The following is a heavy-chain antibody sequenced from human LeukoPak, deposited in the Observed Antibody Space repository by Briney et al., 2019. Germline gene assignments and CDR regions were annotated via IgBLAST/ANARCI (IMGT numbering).Heavy chain of an antibody. CDR2: IYYSGST. D-gene: IGHD3-3*01. CDR3: ARRFLATCDFDY. J-gene: IGHJ4*02. V-gene: IGHV4-39*01. Sequence: SETLSLTCTVSGGSISSSSYYWGWIRQPPGKGLEWIGSIYYSGSTYYNPFLKSRVTISVDTSKNQFSLKLSSVTAADTAVYYCARRFLATCDFDYWGQGTLVTVSS. CDR1: GGSISSSSYY.